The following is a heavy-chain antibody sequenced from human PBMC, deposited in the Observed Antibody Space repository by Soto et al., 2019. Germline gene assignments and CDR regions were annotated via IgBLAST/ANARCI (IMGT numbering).Heavy chain of an antibody. CDR3: ARALPLRPFDY. CDR2: INPNSGGT. CDR1: GYTFTGYY. D-gene: IGHD5-12*01. J-gene: IGHJ4*02. Sequence: VASVKVSCKASGYTFTGYYMHWVRQAPGQGLEWMGWINPNSGGTNYAQKFQGWVTMTRDTSISTAYMELSRLRSDDTAVYYCARALPLRPFDYWGQGTLVTVSS. V-gene: IGHV1-2*04.